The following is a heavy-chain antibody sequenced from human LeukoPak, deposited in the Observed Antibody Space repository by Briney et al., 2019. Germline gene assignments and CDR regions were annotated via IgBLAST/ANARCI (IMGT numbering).Heavy chain of an antibody. CDR2: ISSSGSTI. CDR1: GFTFSSYE. CDR3: TTDGVGIEGATFDY. Sequence: GGSLRLSCAASGFTFSSYEMNWVRQAPGKGLEWVSYISSSGSTIYYADSVKGRFTISRDNAKNSLYLQMNSLKTEDTAVYYCTTDGVGIEGATFDYWGQGILVTVSS. D-gene: IGHD1-26*01. V-gene: IGHV3-48*03. J-gene: IGHJ4*02.